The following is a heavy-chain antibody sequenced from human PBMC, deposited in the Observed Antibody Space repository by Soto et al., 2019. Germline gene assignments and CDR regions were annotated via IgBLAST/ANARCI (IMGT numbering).Heavy chain of an antibody. CDR2: IIPIFGTA. CDR1: GGTFSSYA. V-gene: IGHV1-69*13. Sequence: SVKVSCKASGGTFSSYAISWVRQAPGQGLEWMGGIIPIFGTANYAQKFQGRVTITAGEPTSTAYMELSSLRSEDTAVYYCARESYDFWSGYSPLNSYYYGMDGWGQGTTVTVSS. J-gene: IGHJ6*02. CDR3: ARESYDFWSGYSPLNSYYYGMDG. D-gene: IGHD3-3*01.